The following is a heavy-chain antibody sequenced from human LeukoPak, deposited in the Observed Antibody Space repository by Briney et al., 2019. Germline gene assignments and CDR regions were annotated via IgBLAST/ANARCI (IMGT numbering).Heavy chain of an antibody. J-gene: IGHJ3*02. CDR3: ARAFIAVARDAFDI. CDR2: IYTSGST. Sequence: PSQTLSLTCTVPGGSISSGSYYWSWIRQPAGKGLEWIGRIYTSGSTNYNPSLKSRVTISVDTSKNQFSLKLSSVTAADTAVYYCARAFIAVARDAFDIWGQGTMVTVSS. D-gene: IGHD6-19*01. CDR1: GGSISSGSYY. V-gene: IGHV4-61*02.